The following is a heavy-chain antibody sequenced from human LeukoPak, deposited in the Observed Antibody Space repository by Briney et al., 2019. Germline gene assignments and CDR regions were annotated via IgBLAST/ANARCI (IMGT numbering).Heavy chain of an antibody. CDR2: LSPGSSYK. CDR3: ARGRGCSSMSCYPDY. V-gene: IGHV3-21*01. J-gene: IGHJ4*02. CDR1: GFSFSGYS. D-gene: IGHD2-2*01. Sequence: PGGSLRLSCAASGFSFSGYSINWVRHAPGKGLEWVSSLSPGSSYKHYADSVKGRFTISRDNAKNLLYLQMNSLGAEDTAIYYCARGRGCSSMSCYPDYWGQGTLVTVSS.